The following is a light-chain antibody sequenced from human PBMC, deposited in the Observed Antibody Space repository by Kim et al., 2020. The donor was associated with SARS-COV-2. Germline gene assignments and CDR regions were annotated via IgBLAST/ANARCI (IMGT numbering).Light chain of an antibody. Sequence: ASVGDRVTITCRASQGINNDLAWYQQKPGKVPKVLIYAASALQSGVPSRFSGSGSGTDFTLTISSLQPEDVGTYYCQKYNGAPWTFGQGTKVDIK. CDR3: QKYNGAPWT. V-gene: IGKV1-27*01. J-gene: IGKJ1*01. CDR2: AAS. CDR1: QGINND.